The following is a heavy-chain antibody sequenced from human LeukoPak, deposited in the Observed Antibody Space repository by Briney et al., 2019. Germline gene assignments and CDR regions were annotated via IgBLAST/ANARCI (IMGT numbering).Heavy chain of an antibody. J-gene: IGHJ6*02. D-gene: IGHD6-19*01. Sequence: ASVKVSCKASGYTFTSYGISWVRQAPGQGLEWMGWISAYNGNTNYAQKLQGRVTMTTDTSTSTAYMELRSLRSDDTAVYYCARGSHGWYRGCYGMDVWGQGTTVTVSS. V-gene: IGHV1-18*01. CDR1: GYTFTSYG. CDR3: ARGSHGWYRGCYGMDV. CDR2: ISAYNGNT.